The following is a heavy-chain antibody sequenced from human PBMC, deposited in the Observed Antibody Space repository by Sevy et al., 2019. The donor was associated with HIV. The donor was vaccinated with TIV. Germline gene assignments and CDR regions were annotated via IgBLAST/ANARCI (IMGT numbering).Heavy chain of an antibody. J-gene: IGHJ4*02. D-gene: IGHD1-26*01. CDR3: SAGVGMSDFDY. V-gene: IGHV3-15*01. Sequence: GGSLRLSCAASGFTFSNAWMSWVRQAQGKGLEWVGRIKSKSDGGTRDFAAPAKGRFIISRDDSKSMLYLQMSGLKTEDTALYYSSAGVGMSDFDYWGRGTQVTVSS. CDR2: IKSKSDGGTR. CDR1: GFTFSNAW.